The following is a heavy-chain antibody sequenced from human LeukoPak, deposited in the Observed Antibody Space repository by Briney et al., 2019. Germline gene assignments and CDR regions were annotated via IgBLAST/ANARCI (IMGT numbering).Heavy chain of an antibody. CDR3: AKDSDGNSANYFDY. CDR2: ISGSGGST. V-gene: IGHV3-23*01. CDR1: GFTFSSYA. D-gene: IGHD4-4*01. J-gene: IGHJ4*02. Sequence: GGSLRLSCAASGFTFSSYAMSWVRQAPGKGLEWVSAISGSGGSTYYADSVKGRFTISRDNSKTTLYLQMNSLRAEDTAVYYCAKDSDGNSANYFDYWGQGTLVTVSS.